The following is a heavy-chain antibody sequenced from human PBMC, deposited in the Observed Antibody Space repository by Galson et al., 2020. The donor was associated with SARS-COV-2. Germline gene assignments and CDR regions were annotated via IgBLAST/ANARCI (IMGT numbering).Heavy chain of an antibody. CDR3: ARDLTWNQADY. V-gene: IGHV3-74*01. CDR1: GFTFSGHW. CDR2: INTDGTVT. Sequence: GGSLRLSCAASGFTFSGHWMHWFRQDPGKGLLWVSHINTDGTVTTYADSVKGRFTIFRDNAQNTLYLQMNSLIVEDTAVYYCARDLTWNQADYWGQGTLVTVSS. D-gene: IGHD1-1*01. J-gene: IGHJ4*02.